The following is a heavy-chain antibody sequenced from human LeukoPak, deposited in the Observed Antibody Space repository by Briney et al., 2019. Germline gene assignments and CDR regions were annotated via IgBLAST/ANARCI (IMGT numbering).Heavy chain of an antibody. CDR1: GFTFSRYE. J-gene: IGHJ4*02. CDR2: ISSSGSTI. V-gene: IGHV3-48*03. Sequence: PGGSLRLSCVASGFTFSRYEMNWVRQAPGKGLEWVSYISSSGSTIYYADSVKGRFTISRDNAKNSLYLQMNSLRAEDTAVYYCARLDSSGFDYWGQGTLVTVSS. D-gene: IGHD3-22*01. CDR3: ARLDSSGFDY.